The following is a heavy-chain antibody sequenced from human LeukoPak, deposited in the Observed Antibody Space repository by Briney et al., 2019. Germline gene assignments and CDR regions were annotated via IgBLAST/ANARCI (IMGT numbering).Heavy chain of an antibody. Sequence: PSETLSLTCTVSGGSVSSGSYYWSWIRQPPGKGLEWIGYIYYSGSTNYNPSLKSRVTISVDTSKNQFSLKLSSVTAADTAVYYCARWGFDYGGNSNYYYGMDVWGQGTTVTVSS. CDR1: GGSVSSGSYY. CDR3: ARWGFDYGGNSNYYYGMDV. J-gene: IGHJ6*02. D-gene: IGHD4-23*01. CDR2: IYYSGST. V-gene: IGHV4-61*01.